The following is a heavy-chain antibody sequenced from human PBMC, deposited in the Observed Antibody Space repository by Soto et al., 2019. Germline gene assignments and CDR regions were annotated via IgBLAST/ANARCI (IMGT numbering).Heavy chain of an antibody. CDR2: ISGSGGST. Sequence: GGSLRLSCAASGFTFSSYAMSWVRQAPGKGLEWVSAISGSGGSTYYADSVKGRFTNSRDNSKNTLYLQMNSLRAEDTAVYYCAKDSHYYGSGSYDYWGQGTLVTVSS. J-gene: IGHJ4*02. CDR3: AKDSHYYGSGSYDY. D-gene: IGHD3-10*01. CDR1: GFTFSSYA. V-gene: IGHV3-23*01.